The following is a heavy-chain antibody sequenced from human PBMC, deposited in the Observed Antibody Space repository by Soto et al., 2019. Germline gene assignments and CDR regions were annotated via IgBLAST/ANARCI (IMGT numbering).Heavy chain of an antibody. Sequence: GGSLRLSCAASGFTFSSYWMHWVRQAPGKGLVWVSRINSDGSSTSYADSVKGRFTISRDNAKNTLYLQMNSLRAEDTAVYYCARDLGSSWYAHYYYYGMDVWGQGTTVTVSS. CDR3: ARDLGSSWYAHYYYYGMDV. D-gene: IGHD6-13*01. V-gene: IGHV3-74*01. J-gene: IGHJ6*02. CDR2: INSDGSST. CDR1: GFTFSSYW.